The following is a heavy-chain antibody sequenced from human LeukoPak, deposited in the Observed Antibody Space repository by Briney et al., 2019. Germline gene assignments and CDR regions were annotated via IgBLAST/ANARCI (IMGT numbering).Heavy chain of an antibody. CDR3: ARLDVYRTSHYRGYV. J-gene: IGHJ3*01. CDR2: ISNDGSPT. CDR1: GFTFSSYW. Sequence: GGSLRLSCQASGFTFSSYWMHWVRQAPGKGLVWVSRISNDGSPTDYADSVKGRFIISRDNAKKTLYLQMNNLRVEDTAVYYCARLDVYRTSHYRGYVWGQGTMVTVSS. V-gene: IGHV3-74*01. D-gene: IGHD2-8*01.